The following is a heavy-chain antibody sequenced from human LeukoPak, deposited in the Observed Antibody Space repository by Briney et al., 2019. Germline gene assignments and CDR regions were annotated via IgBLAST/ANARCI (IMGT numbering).Heavy chain of an antibody. CDR3: AKGIQFDDY. V-gene: IGHV3-30*02. CDR2: IRIDGSNK. CDR1: GFTFSSYE. J-gene: IGHJ4*02. D-gene: IGHD5-18*01. Sequence: GGTLRLSCAASGFTFSSYEMNWVRQAPGKGLEWAAFIRIDGSNKYYADSVKGRFTISRDNPKNTLYLQMNSLRAEDTAVYYCAKGIQFDDYWGQGTLVTVSS.